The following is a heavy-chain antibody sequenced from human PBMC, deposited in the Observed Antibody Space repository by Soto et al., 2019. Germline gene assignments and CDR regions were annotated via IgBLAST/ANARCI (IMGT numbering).Heavy chain of an antibody. D-gene: IGHD4-17*01. CDR2: ISGSGSST. J-gene: IGHJ2*01. V-gene: IGHV3-23*01. Sequence: GGSLRLSCAASGFSFSAYAMSWVRQAPGKGLEWVSGISGSGSSTYYGDSVKGRFTISKDNSKNTLYLQMNGLRAEDTAIYYCAKPCTPVTTLLRYWYFDLWGRGTLVTVSS. CDR3: AKPCTPVTTLLRYWYFDL. CDR1: GFSFSAYA.